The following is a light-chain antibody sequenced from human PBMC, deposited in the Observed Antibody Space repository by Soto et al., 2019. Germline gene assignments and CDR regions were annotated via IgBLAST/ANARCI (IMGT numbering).Light chain of an antibody. CDR3: CSEVGSNTV. CDR1: SSDVGSYNL. V-gene: IGLV2-23*01. J-gene: IGLJ2*01. CDR2: EGS. Sequence: QSVLTQPASVSGSPGQSITISCTGTSSDVGSYNLVSWYQQHPDKAPKLMIYEGSKRPSGVSNRFSGSKSGNTAFLTISGLHHDEEAYYSCCSEVGSNTVFGGGTQLTVL.